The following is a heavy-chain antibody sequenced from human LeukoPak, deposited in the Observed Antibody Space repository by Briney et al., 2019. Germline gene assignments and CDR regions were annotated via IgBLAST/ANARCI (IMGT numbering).Heavy chain of an antibody. V-gene: IGHV3-33*01. D-gene: IGHD3-10*01. CDR1: GFTFSSYG. CDR2: IWYDGSNK. Sequence: PGGSLRLSCAASGFTFSSYGTHWVRQAPGKGLEWVAVIWYDGSNKYYADSVKGRFTISRDNSKNTLYLQMNSLRAEDTAVYYCARDPAITMVQGVMPDYWGQGTLVTVSS. CDR3: ARDPAITMVQGVMPDY. J-gene: IGHJ4*02.